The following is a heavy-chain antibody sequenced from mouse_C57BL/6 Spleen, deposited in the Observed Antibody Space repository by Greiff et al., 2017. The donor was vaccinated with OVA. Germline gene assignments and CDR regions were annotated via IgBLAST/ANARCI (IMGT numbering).Heavy chain of an antibody. Sequence: QVQLQQPGAELVKPGASVKMSCKASGYTFTSYWLTWVKQRPGQGLEWIGDIYPGSGSTNYNEKFKSKATLTVDTSSSTAYMQLSSLTSEDSAVYYCARRKFIGDAMDYWGQGTSVTVSS. V-gene: IGHV1-55*01. CDR2: IYPGSGST. CDR3: ARRKFIGDAMDY. CDR1: GYTFTSYW. J-gene: IGHJ4*01. D-gene: IGHD1-1*01.